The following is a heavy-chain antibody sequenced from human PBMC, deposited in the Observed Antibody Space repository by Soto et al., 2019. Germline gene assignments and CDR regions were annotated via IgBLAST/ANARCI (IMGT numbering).Heavy chain of an antibody. D-gene: IGHD7-27*01. J-gene: IGHJ3*01. CDR3: ARKGDPTNWGSGNAFDV. CDR1: GFTFSDYD. V-gene: IGHV3-11*04. CDR2: TSSSGTTI. Sequence: PVGSLRLSCAASGFTFSDYDMSWIRQAPGKGLEWVSYTSSSGTTIYYADSVKGRFTISRDNSKNTLYLQMNSLRVEDTAVYYCARKGDPTNWGSGNAFDVWGQGTMVTVSS.